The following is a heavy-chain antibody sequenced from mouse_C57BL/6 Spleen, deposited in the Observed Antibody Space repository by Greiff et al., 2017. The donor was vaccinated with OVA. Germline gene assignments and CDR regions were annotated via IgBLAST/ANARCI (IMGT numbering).Heavy chain of an antibody. J-gene: IGHJ1*03. CDR2: IDPSDSYT. D-gene: IGHD1-1*01. Sequence: QVQLQQPGAELVMPGASVKLSCKASGYTFTSYWMHWVKQRPGQGLEWIGEIDPSDSYTNYNQKFKGKSTLTVDKSSSTAYMQLSSLTSEDSAVYYSARGYGSSNWYVEDWGTGTTVTVSS. CDR3: ARGYGSSNWYVED. CDR1: GYTFTSYW. V-gene: IGHV1-69*01.